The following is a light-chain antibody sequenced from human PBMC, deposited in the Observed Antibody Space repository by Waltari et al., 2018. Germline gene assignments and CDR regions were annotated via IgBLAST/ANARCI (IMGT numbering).Light chain of an antibody. CDR3: SSYTSSSTLWV. CDR1: SSDVGGYNY. J-gene: IGLJ3*02. CDR2: DVS. V-gene: IGLV2-14*03. Sequence: QSALTPPASVSGSPGQSITIPCTGTSSDVGGYNYVPWYQQHPGKAPKLMIYDVSNRPSGVSNRFSGSKSGNTASLTISGLQAEDEADYYCSSYTSSSTLWVFGGGTKLTVL.